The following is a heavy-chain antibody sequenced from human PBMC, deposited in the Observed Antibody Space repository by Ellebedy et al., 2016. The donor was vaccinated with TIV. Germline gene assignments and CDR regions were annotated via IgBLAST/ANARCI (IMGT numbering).Heavy chain of an antibody. V-gene: IGHV4-4*07. CDR1: GGSINNYY. CDR3: ARVRFSPGWFDP. J-gene: IGHJ5*02. Sequence: PSETLSLTCTVSGGSINNYYWNWIRQPAGKGLEWIGRLYTGGIATYNPSLKSRVTISVDTSKNQVSLKVNSVTAADTAVYYSARVRFSPGWFDPWGQGTLVTVSS. CDR2: LYTGGIA.